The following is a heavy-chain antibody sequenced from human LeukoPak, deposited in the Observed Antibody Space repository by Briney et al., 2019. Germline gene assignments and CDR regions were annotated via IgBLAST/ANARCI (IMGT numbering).Heavy chain of an antibody. CDR1: GGSFSGYY. D-gene: IGHD2-15*01. Sequence: SETLSLTCAVHGGSFSGYYWSWSRQPPGKGLEWSGEINHSGSTNYNPSLQSRVTISVDTSKNQFSVMLSSVTAADSAVYYCARGSDCSGGSCYFDYWGQGTLVTVSS. V-gene: IGHV4-34*01. CDR2: INHSGST. J-gene: IGHJ4*02. CDR3: ARGSDCSGGSCYFDY.